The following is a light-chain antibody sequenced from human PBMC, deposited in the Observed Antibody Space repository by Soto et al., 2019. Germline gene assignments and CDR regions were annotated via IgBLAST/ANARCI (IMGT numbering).Light chain of an antibody. CDR1: QSVSSN. CDR3: QQYNNWPPWT. V-gene: IGKV3-15*01. J-gene: IGKJ1*01. Sequence: EIVMTQSPATLSVSPGERATLSCRASQSVSSNLAWYQQKPGQAPRLLIYGASTRATGIPARFSGSGSGTXXXXTXSXLXSEDFAVYYCQQYNNWPPWTFGQGTKVEIK. CDR2: GAS.